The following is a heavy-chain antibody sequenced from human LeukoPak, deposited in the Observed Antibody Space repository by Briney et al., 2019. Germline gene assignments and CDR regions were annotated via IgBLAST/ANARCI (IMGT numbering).Heavy chain of an antibody. CDR2: IYPGDSDT. J-gene: IGHJ4*02. D-gene: IGHD1-14*01. CDR3: ARGPPAAY. V-gene: IGHV5-51*01. CDR1: GYSFPTYW. Sequence: GESLKISWKGSGYSFPTYWIGWVRQMPGKGLEWMGIIYPGDSDTGYSPSFEGQVTISADKSGSTAYLQWSSLKASDTAMYYCARGPPAAYWGQGTLVTVSS.